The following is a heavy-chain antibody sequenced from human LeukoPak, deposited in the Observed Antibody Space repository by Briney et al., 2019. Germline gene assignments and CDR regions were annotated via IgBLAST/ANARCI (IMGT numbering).Heavy chain of an antibody. D-gene: IGHD5-24*01. V-gene: IGHV4-34*01. Sequence: KPSETLSLTCAVYGGSFSGYYWSWIRQPPGKGLEWIGEINHSGSTNYNPSLKSRVTISVDTSKNQFSLKLRSVTAADTAVYYCARENGYKYDYWGQGTLVTVSS. CDR2: INHSGST. CDR1: GGSFSGYY. CDR3: ARENGYKYDY. J-gene: IGHJ4*02.